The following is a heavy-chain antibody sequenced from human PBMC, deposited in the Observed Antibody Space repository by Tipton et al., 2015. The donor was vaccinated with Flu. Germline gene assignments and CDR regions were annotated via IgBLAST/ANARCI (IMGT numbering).Heavy chain of an antibody. J-gene: IGHJ6*02. CDR3: GRAMDV. Sequence: SLRLSCAASGFTFTNYWMSWVRQAPGKGLEWVANIKPDGSKKYYVASVRGRFTISRDNADNSVSLQMNSLGAEDTAVYYCGRAMDVWGQGTTVTVSS. CDR2: IKPDGSKK. CDR1: GFTFTNYW. V-gene: IGHV3-7*04.